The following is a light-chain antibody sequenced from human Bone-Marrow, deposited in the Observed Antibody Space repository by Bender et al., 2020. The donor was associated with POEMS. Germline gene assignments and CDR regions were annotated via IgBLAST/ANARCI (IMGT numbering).Light chain of an antibody. J-gene: IGLJ3*02. Sequence: QSVLTQPPAASGTPGQRVTIPCSGGSSNIGAHAVNWYQHLPGTAPKLLIYSSHRRPSEVPDRFFGSSSGTSASLAISGLQSEDEADYYCAVWDDSLNGWVFGGGTKLTVL. CDR2: SSH. V-gene: IGLV1-44*01. CDR1: SSNIGAHA. CDR3: AVWDDSLNGWV.